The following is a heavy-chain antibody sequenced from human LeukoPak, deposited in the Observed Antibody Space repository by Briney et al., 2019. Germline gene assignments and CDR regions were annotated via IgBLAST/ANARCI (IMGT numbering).Heavy chain of an antibody. D-gene: IGHD6-19*01. CDR3: ARDRKKGYSSGWYYGLSSRYFDL. J-gene: IGHJ2*01. Sequence: ASVKVSCKASGYTFTSYGISWVRQAPGQGLEWMGWISAYNGNTNYSQRLQGRVTMTTDTSTSTAYMELRSLRSDDTAVYYCARDRKKGYSSGWYYGLSSRYFDLWGRGTLVTVSS. V-gene: IGHV1-18*01. CDR2: ISAYNGNT. CDR1: GYTFTSYG.